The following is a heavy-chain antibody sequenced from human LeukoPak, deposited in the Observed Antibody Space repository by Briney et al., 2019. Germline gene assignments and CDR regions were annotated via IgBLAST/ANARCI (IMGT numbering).Heavy chain of an antibody. D-gene: IGHD3-22*01. V-gene: IGHV3-23*01. CDR1: GFTFSSYA. J-gene: IGHJ3*02. CDR2: ISGSGGST. CDR3: AISNYYDSSGFPDRAFDI. Sequence: PGGSLRLSCAASGFTFSSYAMSWVRQAPGKGLEWVSAISGSGGSTYYADSVKGRFTISRDNSKNTLYLQMNSLRAEDTAVYYCAISNYYDSSGFPDRAFDIWGQGTMVTVSS.